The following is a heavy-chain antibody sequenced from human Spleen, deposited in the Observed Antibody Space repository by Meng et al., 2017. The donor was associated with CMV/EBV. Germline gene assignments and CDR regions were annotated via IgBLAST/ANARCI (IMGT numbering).Heavy chain of an antibody. CDR3: ARDRKHYGERGWFDP. J-gene: IGHJ5*02. CDR2: IYYSGST. CDR1: GGSISSGDYY. Sequence: QVQLQESGPGLVKPPQTLSLTCTVSGGSISSGDYYWSWIRQPPGKGLEWIGYIYYSGSTYSNASLKSRVTISIDRSKNQFSLKLSSVTAADTAVYYCARDRKHYGERGWFDPWGQGTLVTASS. D-gene: IGHD4-17*01. V-gene: IGHV4-30-4*08.